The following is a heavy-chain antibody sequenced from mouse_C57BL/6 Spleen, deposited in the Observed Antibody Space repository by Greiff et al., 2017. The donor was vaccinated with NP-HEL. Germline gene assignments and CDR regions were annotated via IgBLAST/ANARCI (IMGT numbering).Heavy chain of an antibody. V-gene: IGHV1-19*01. CDR3: AKGESRQREGYFDV. Sequence: VHVKQSGPVLVKPGASVKMSCKASGYTFTDYYMNWVKQSHGKSLEWIGVINPYNGGTSYNQKFKGKATLTVDKSSSTAYMELNSLTSEDSAVYYCAKGESRQREGYFDVWGTGTTVTVSS. CDR1: GYTFTDYY. CDR2: INPYNGGT. J-gene: IGHJ1*03.